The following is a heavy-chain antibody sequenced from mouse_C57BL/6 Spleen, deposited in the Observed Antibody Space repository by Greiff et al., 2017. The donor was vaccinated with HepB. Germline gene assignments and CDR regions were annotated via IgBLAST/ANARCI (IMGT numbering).Heavy chain of an antibody. D-gene: IGHD2-4*01. CDR2: ISSGSSTI. CDR3: ASSYDYDGGAWFAY. V-gene: IGHV5-17*01. Sequence: EVKLMESGGGLVKPGGSLKLSCAASGFTFSDYGMHWVRQAPEKGLEWVAYISSGSSTIYYADTVKGRFTISRDNAKNTLFLQMTSLRSEGTAMYYCASSYDYDGGAWFAYWGQGTLVTVSA. CDR1: GFTFSDYG. J-gene: IGHJ3*01.